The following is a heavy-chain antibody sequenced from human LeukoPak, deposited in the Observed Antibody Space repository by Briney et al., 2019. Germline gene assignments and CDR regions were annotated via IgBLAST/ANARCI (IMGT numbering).Heavy chain of an antibody. CDR1: GFTFNTYT. Sequence: KSGGSLRLSCAASGFTFNTYTMNWVRQAPGEGLEWVSSISSSSSYIYYADSVKGRFTISRDNAKNSLYLQMNSLRAEDTAVYYCARGVRYYDSSGQGGDAFDIWGQGTMVTVSS. V-gene: IGHV3-21*01. D-gene: IGHD3-22*01. J-gene: IGHJ3*02. CDR2: ISSSSSYI. CDR3: ARGVRYYDSSGQGGDAFDI.